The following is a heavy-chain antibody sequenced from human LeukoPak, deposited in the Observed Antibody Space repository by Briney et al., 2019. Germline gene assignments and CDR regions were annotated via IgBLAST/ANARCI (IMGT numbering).Heavy chain of an antibody. V-gene: IGHV1-2*06. CDR3: ARVGDGLNDAFDM. CDR2: INPKTGGT. D-gene: IGHD5-24*01. Sequence: GASVKVSCKASGYTFTGYFMNWVRQAPGQGPEWMGRINPKTGGTNYAQKFQGRVTMTRDTSITTGYMELSRLRPDDTAVYYCARVGDGLNDAFDMWGQGTLVTVFS. CDR1: GYTFTGYF. J-gene: IGHJ3*02.